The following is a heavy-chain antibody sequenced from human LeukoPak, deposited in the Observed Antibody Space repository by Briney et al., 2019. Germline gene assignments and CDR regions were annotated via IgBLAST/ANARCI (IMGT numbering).Heavy chain of an antibody. CDR3: ARRSSIFGVVIIPLDAFDI. D-gene: IGHD3-3*01. Sequence: SETLSLTCTVSGGSISSYYWSWIRQPPGKGLEWIGEINHSGSTNYNPSLKSRVTISVDTSKNQFSLKLSSVTAADTAVYYCARRSSIFGVVIIPLDAFDIWGQGTMVTVSS. CDR1: GGSISSYY. V-gene: IGHV4-34*01. J-gene: IGHJ3*02. CDR2: INHSGST.